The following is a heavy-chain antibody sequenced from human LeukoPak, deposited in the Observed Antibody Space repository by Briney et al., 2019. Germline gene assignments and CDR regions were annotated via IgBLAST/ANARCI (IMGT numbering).Heavy chain of an antibody. Sequence: GGSLRLSCAASGFTFSSYAMSWVRQAPGKGLEWVSAISGSGGSIYYADSVKGRFTISRDNSKNTLYLQMNSLRAEDTAVYYCAKRQGGVGYYGMDVWAQGTTVTVSS. CDR2: ISGSGGSI. CDR1: GFTFSSYA. J-gene: IGHJ6*02. D-gene: IGHD1-26*01. V-gene: IGHV3-23*01. CDR3: AKRQGGVGYYGMDV.